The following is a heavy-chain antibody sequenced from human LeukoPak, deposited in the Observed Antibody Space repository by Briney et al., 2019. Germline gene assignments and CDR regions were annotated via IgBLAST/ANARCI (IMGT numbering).Heavy chain of an antibody. CDR2: INHSGST. CDR3: ARAYYDSSVLFDY. J-gene: IGHJ4*02. D-gene: IGHD3-22*01. V-gene: IGHV4-34*01. Sequence: SETLSLTCAVYGGSFSGYYWSWIRQPPGRGLEWIGEINHSGSTNYNPSLKSRVTISVDTSRNQFSLKLSSVTAADTAVYYCARAYYDSSVLFDYWGQGTLVTVSS. CDR1: GGSFSGYY.